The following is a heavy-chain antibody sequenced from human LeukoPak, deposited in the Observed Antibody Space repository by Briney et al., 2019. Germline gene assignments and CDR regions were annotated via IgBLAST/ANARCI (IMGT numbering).Heavy chain of an antibody. D-gene: IGHD3-10*01. J-gene: IGHJ6*03. CDR1: GGSISSYY. V-gene: IGHV4-59*01. Sequence: PSETLSLTCTVSGGSISSYYWSWIRQPPGKGLEWIGYIYYSGSTNYNPSLKSRVTISVDTSKNQFSLKLSSVTAADTAVYYCARYYYGSGSYTPAYYMDVWGKGTTVTISS. CDR3: ARYYYGSGSYTPAYYMDV. CDR2: IYYSGST.